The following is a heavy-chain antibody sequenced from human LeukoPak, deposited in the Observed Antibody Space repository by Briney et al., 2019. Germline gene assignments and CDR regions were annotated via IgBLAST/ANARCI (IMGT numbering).Heavy chain of an antibody. CDR1: GFTFSSYA. J-gene: IGHJ4*02. CDR2: ISGSGGST. D-gene: IGHD5-12*01. V-gene: IGHV3-23*01. CDR3: ATPEDIVATIGDY. Sequence: AGSLRLSCAASGFTFSSYARSWVRQAPGKGLEWVSAISGSGGSTYYADSVKGPFTISRDNSKDTLYLQMNSRRAEDTAVYYCATPEDIVATIGDYWGQGTLVSVPS.